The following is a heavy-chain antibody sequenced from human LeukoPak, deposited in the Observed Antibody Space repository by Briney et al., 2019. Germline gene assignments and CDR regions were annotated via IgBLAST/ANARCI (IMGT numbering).Heavy chain of an antibody. V-gene: IGHV3-23*01. J-gene: IGHJ4*02. D-gene: IGHD3-9*01. Sequence: PGGSLRLSCAASGFTFSSYAMSWVRQAPGKGLEWVSAISGSGGSTYYADSVKGRFTISRDNSKNMLYLQMNSLRAEDTAEYYCAKTKRYFDWLSSYYFDYWGQGILVTVSS. CDR2: ISGSGGST. CDR1: GFTFSSYA. CDR3: AKTKRYFDWLSSYYFDY.